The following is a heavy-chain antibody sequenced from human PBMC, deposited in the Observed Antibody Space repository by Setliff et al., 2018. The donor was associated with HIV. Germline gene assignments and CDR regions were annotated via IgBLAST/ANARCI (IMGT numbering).Heavy chain of an antibody. D-gene: IGHD2-2*01. CDR3: ARGGTSSNWFGP. Sequence: SETLSLTCTVSGDSITNSMHYWSWIRQPPGKGLEFIGSIHYNDGKTYYNAALRSRVTISVDMSKNQFSLNLNSVTAADTAVYYCARGGTSSNWFGPWGQGTLVTVSS. J-gene: IGHJ5*02. V-gene: IGHV4-39*01. CDR1: GDSITNSMHY. CDR2: IHYNDGKT.